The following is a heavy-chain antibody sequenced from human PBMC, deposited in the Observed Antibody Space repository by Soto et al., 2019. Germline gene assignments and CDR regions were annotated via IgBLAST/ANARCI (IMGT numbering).Heavy chain of an antibody. CDR2: TSSRSSHT. CDR3: ARDGGWGFLAY. V-gene: IGHV3-21*01. J-gene: IGHJ4*02. CDR1: GFPFDTYT. D-gene: IGHD7-27*01. Sequence: EVQLVESGGGLVKPGGSLRLSCGASGFPFDTYTMNWVRQAPGKGLEWVSSTSSRSSHTYYADSMKGRFTISRDNAKNSLYLQMSSLRDEDTAVYYCARDGGWGFLAYWGQGTRVTVSS.